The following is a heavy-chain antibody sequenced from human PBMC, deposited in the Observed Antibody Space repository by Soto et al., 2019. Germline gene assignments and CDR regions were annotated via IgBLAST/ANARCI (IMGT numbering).Heavy chain of an antibody. J-gene: IGHJ5*02. CDR3: ASQGYYYDSSGYYNWFDP. D-gene: IGHD3-22*01. CDR2: IYYSGST. CDR1: GGSISSSSYY. V-gene: IGHV4-39*01. Sequence: SETLSLTCTVSGGSISSSSYYWGWIRQPPGRGLEWIGSIYYSGSTYYNPSLKSRVTISVDTSKNQFSLKLSSATAADTAVYYCASQGYYYDSSGYYNWFDPWGQGTLVTVSS.